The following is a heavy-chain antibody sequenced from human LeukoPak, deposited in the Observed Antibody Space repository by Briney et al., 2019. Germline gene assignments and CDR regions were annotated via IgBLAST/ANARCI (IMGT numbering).Heavy chain of an antibody. J-gene: IGHJ3*01. Sequence: SETLSLTCIIQGGTFSGYYWSWVRQPPGKGLEWIGEINFSGSTDYNPSLKSRVVVSVDTSRNQFSLNLTSVTAADTAVYYCARAHWTNAFDVWGQGTMVIVSS. CDR3: ARAHWTNAFDV. CDR1: GGTFSGYY. CDR2: INFSGST. V-gene: IGHV4-34*01. D-gene: IGHD1-1*01.